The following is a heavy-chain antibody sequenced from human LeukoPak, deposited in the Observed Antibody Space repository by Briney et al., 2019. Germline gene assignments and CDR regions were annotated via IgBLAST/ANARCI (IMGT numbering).Heavy chain of an antibody. CDR1: GYTFTSYG. Sequence: ASVKVSCKASGYTFTSYGISWVRQAPGQGLEWMGWISAYNGNTNYAQKLQGRVTMTTETSTSTAYMELRSLGSDDTAVYYCSRASVWGSYFLDYWGQGTLVTVSS. V-gene: IGHV1-18*01. D-gene: IGHD3-16*01. J-gene: IGHJ4*02. CDR3: SRASVWGSYFLDY. CDR2: ISAYNGNT.